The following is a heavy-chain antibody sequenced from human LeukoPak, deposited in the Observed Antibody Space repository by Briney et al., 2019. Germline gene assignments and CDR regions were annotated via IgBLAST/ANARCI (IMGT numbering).Heavy chain of an antibody. CDR3: VAYSSTWYSIDY. V-gene: IGHV3-30*02. CDR1: GFTFSSYG. CDR2: IGYDGSNE. D-gene: IGHD6-13*01. J-gene: IGHJ4*02. Sequence: QSGGSLRLSCAASGFTFSSYGMHWVRQAPGKGLAWVAFIGYDGSNEDYAYSVKGRFTISRDNSRNTLYLQMNSLRAEDTAVYYCVAYSSTWYSIDYWGQGTLVTVSS.